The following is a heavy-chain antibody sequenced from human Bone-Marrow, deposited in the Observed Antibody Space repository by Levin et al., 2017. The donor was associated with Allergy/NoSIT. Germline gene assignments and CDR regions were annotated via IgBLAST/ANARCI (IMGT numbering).Heavy chain of an antibody. Sequence: GGSLRLSCAASGFSISINYMTWVRRAPGKGLEWVSMIYSGGATYYADSVKGRFTISRDDSKNTVYLQMSGLKVEDTAVYYCAKDHTGYHYNYGMDIWGQGTTVTVSS. CDR2: IYSGGAT. J-gene: IGHJ6*02. CDR1: GFSISINY. CDR3: AKDHTGYHYNYGMDI. V-gene: IGHV3-53*05.